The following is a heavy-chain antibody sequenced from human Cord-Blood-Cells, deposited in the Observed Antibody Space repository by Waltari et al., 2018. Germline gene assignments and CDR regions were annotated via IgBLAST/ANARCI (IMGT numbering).Heavy chain of an antibody. D-gene: IGHD6-19*01. Sequence: QVQLQESGPGLVKPSGTLSLTCAVSGYSISSGYSWGWIRQPPGKGLEWIGSIYHSGSTYYNPSLKSRVTISVDTSKNQFSLKLSSVTAADTAVYYCARDSGWFDYWGQGTLVTVSS. J-gene: IGHJ4*02. CDR1: GYSISSGYS. CDR3: ARDSGWFDY. V-gene: IGHV4-38-2*02. CDR2: IYHSGST.